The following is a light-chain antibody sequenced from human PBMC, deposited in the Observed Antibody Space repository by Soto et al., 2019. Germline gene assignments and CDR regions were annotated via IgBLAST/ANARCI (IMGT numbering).Light chain of an antibody. Sequence: QSALTQPASVSGSPGQSITISCTGISSDTGTYDLVSWYQEHPGRAPKLIIYEGYKRPSGVSNRFSGSNSGNTASLTISGLQAEDEADYYCCSYADSPTFYVFGTGTKLTVL. CDR3: CSYADSPTFYV. CDR2: EGY. CDR1: SSDTGTYDL. J-gene: IGLJ1*01. V-gene: IGLV2-23*01.